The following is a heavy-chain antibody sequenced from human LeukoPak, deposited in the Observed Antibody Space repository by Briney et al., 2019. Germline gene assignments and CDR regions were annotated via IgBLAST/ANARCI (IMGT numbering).Heavy chain of an antibody. CDR1: GGSISSGSYY. CDR2: IYTSGST. Sequence: PSETLSLTCTVSGGSISSGSYYWSWIRQPAGKGLEWIGRIYTSGSTNYNPSLKSRVTISVDTSKNQFSLKLSSVTAADTAVYYCARDQHSPYLFDPNYYYYYMDVWGKGTTVTISS. J-gene: IGHJ6*03. D-gene: IGHD2-21*01. V-gene: IGHV4-61*02. CDR3: ARDQHSPYLFDPNYYYYYMDV.